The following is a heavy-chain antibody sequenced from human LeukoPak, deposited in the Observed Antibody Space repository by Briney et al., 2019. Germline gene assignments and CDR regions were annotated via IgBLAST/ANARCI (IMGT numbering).Heavy chain of an antibody. D-gene: IGHD4-23*01. CDR3: ARGVTTVLTAAFDI. Sequence: FQGRVTITADEPTSTAYMELSSLRSEDTAMYYCARGVTTVLTAAFDIWGQGTMITVSS. J-gene: IGHJ3*02. V-gene: IGHV1-69*01.